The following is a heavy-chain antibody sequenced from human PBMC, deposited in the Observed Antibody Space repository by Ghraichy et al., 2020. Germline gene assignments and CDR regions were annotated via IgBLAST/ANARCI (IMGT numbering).Heavy chain of an antibody. V-gene: IGHV3-74*01. Sequence: GGSLRLSCAASGFTFSSYWMHWVRQAPGKGLVWVSRINSDGSSTSYADSVKGRFIISRDNAKNTLYLQMNSLRAEDTAVYYCARDPRGRLERQIWYWGQGTLVTVSS. CDR2: INSDGSST. J-gene: IGHJ4*02. CDR1: GFTFSSYW. D-gene: IGHD1-1*01. CDR3: ARDPRGRLERQIWY.